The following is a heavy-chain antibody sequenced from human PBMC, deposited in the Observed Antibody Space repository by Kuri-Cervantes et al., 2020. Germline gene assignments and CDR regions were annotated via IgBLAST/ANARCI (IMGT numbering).Heavy chain of an antibody. J-gene: IGHJ4*02. D-gene: IGHD6-13*01. CDR2: INPNSGGT. Sequence: ASVKVSCKASGYTFTYRYLHWVRQAPGQGLEWMGWINPNSGGTNYAQKFQGRVTMTRDTSISTAYMELSRLRSDDTAVYYCARDVAAADRAVDYWGQGTLVTVSS. V-gene: IGHV1-2*02. CDR3: ARDVAAADRAVDY. CDR1: GYTFTYRY.